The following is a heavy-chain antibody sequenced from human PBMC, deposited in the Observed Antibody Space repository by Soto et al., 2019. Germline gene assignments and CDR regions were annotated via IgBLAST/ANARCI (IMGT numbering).Heavy chain of an antibody. J-gene: IGHJ6*02. V-gene: IGHV3-23*01. D-gene: IGHD5-18*01. Sequence: EVRLLESGGGLVQPGGSLRLYCAGSGFTSSNYSMSWVRQASGKGLEWVSTTCGSGHYIQYRDSVKGRFTISRDNSKNTLYLQMNSLRAEDTAVYYCAGGAMVTPYYYGLDVWGQGTTVTVSS. CDR3: AGGAMVTPYYYGLDV. CDR2: TCGSGHYI. CDR1: GFTSSNYS.